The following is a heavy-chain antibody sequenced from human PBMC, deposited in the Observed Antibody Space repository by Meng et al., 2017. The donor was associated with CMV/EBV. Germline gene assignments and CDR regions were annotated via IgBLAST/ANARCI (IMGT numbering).Heavy chain of an antibody. D-gene: IGHD3-22*01. CDR3: AKETRVHCDSSAPGY. CDR2: ISGSGGST. V-gene: IGHV3-23*01. CDR1: GFTFSSYA. Sequence: GGSLRLSCAASGFTFSSYAMSWVRQAPGQGLELVSAISGSGGSTYYADSVKGRFTISRDNSKNTLYLQMNSLRAEDTAVYYCAKETRVHCDSSAPGYWGQGTLVTVSS. J-gene: IGHJ4*02.